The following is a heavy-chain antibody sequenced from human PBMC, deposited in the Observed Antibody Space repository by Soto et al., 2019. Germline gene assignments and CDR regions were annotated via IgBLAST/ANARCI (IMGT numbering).Heavy chain of an antibody. CDR1: GDSISSYY. V-gene: IGHV4-4*07. CDR2: VYTSGST. D-gene: IGHD2-15*01. Sequence: PSETLSLTCTVSGDSISSYYWSWIRQAAGKGLEYIGRVYTSGSTTYNPSLRSRVTMSVDTSKNQFSLKLRSVTAADTAVYYCARDISYSGYCSGGSCATGDYWGQGTLVTVSS. CDR3: ARDISYSGYCSGGSCATGDY. J-gene: IGHJ4*02.